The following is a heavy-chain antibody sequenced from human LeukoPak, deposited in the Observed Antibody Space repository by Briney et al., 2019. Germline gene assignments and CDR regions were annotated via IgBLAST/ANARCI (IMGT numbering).Heavy chain of an antibody. Sequence: GGSLRLSCAASGFTFSSYARHWVRQAPGKGLEGVAVISYDGSNKYYADSVKGRFTISRDNSKNTLYLQMNSLRAGDTAVYYCARSSGWYGGFDYWGQGTLVTVSS. CDR3: ARSSGWYGGFDY. J-gene: IGHJ4*02. CDR2: ISYDGSNK. CDR1: GFTFSSYA. V-gene: IGHV3-30-3*01. D-gene: IGHD6-19*01.